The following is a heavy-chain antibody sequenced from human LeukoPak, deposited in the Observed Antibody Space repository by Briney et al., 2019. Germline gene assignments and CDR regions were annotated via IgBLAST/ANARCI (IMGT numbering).Heavy chain of an antibody. J-gene: IGHJ5*02. Sequence: GGSLRLSCAASGFTFSSYEMNWVRQAPGKGLEWVSYISSSGSTIYYADSVKGRFTISRDNAKNSLYLQMNSLRAEDTAVYYCARDSSSGIAAAAGWNWFDPWGQGTLVTVSS. CDR2: ISSSGSTI. CDR1: GFTFSSYE. D-gene: IGHD6-13*01. V-gene: IGHV3-48*03. CDR3: ARDSSSGIAAAAGWNWFDP.